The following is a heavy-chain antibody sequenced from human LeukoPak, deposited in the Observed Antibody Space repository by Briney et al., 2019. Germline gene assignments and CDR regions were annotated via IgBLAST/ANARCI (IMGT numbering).Heavy chain of an antibody. J-gene: IGHJ4*02. V-gene: IGHV1-46*01. CDR1: GYTFTSYY. D-gene: IGHD3-10*01. CDR2: INPSVGST. CDR3: ANDFYYGSGSYKGTADY. Sequence: ASVKVSCKASGYTFTSYYMHWVRQAPGQGLEWMGIINPSVGSTSYAQKFQGRVTITRDTSTNTVYMELSSLRPEDTAVYYCANDFYYGSGSYKGTADYWGQGTLVTVSS.